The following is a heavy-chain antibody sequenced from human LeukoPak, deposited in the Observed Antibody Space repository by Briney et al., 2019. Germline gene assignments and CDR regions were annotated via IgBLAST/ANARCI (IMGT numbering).Heavy chain of an antibody. Sequence: SETLSLTCTVSGGSISSSSYYWGWLRQPPGKGLEWIGSIYYSGSTYYNPSLKSRVTISVDTSKNQFSLKLSSVTAADTAVYYCARDLGDGAAADYWGQGTLVTVSS. CDR1: GGSISSSSYY. V-gene: IGHV4-39*07. CDR3: ARDLGDGAAADY. D-gene: IGHD6-13*01. CDR2: IYYSGST. J-gene: IGHJ4*02.